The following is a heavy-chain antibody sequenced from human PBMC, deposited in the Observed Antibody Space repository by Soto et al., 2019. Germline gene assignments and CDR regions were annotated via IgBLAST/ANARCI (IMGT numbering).Heavy chain of an antibody. V-gene: IGHV1-18*01. J-gene: IGHJ6*02. CDR3: AIGSIYDRWSSTYPVRPMDV. CDR2: ISAYNGNT. D-gene: IGHD3-3*01. Sequence: ASVKVSCKASGYTFTSYDINWVRQATGQGLEWMGWISAYNGNTNYAQKLQGGVTMTTDTSTSTAYMELRSLRSDDTAVYYCAIGSIYDRWSSTYPVRPMDVWGQGHTITVSS. CDR1: GYTFTSYD.